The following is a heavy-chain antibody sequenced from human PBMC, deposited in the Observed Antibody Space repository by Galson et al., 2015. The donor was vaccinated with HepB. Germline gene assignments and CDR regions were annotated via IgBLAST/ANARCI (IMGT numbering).Heavy chain of an antibody. CDR3: ARDLYYYDSSGPAGY. D-gene: IGHD3-22*01. CDR2: INAGNGNT. J-gene: IGHJ4*02. Sequence: SVKVSCKASGYTFTSYAMHWVRQAPGQRLEWMGWINAGNGNTKYSQKFQGRVTITRDTSASTAYMELSSLRSEDTAVYYCARDLYYYDSSGPAGYWGQGTLVTVSS. CDR1: GYTFTSYA. V-gene: IGHV1-3*01.